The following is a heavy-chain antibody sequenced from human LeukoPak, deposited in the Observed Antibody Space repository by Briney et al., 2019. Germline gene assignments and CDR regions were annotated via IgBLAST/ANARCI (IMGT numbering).Heavy chain of an antibody. CDR1: VASVTSTNW. Sequence: AVTLSLICDVSVASVTSTNWWTWVRQPPGKGLDWIGEVHLDGRTNYNPSLKSRLIMSVDLHKNHISLKPTSVTAADTAIYYCAREGGFYRPLDYSGQGTLVTVSS. D-gene: IGHD3-3*01. J-gene: IGHJ4*02. V-gene: IGHV4-4*02. CDR3: AREGGFYRPLDY. CDR2: VHLDGRT.